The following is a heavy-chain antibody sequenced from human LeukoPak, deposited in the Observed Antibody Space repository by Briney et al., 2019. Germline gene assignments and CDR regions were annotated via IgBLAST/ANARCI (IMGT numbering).Heavy chain of an antibody. Sequence: GGSLRLSCAASGFTFSSYAMHWVRQAPGKGLEWVAVISYDGSNKYYADSVKGRFTISRDNSKNTLYLQMNSLRAEDTAVYYCARAYASGWYSAEYFQHWGQGTLVTVSS. CDR2: ISYDGSNK. V-gene: IGHV3-30-3*01. D-gene: IGHD6-19*01. CDR3: ARAYASGWYSAEYFQH. J-gene: IGHJ1*01. CDR1: GFTFSSYA.